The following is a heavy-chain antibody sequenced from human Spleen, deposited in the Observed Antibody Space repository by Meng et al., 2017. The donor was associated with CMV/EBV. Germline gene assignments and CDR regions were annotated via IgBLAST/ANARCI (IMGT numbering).Heavy chain of an antibody. Sequence: SETLSLTGAVYGWSFSGYYWSWIRQPPGKGLEWIGEINHSGSTNYNPSLKSRVTISVDTSKNQFSLKLSSVTAADTAVYYCARGLVMITFGGVIVPYGMDVWGQGTTVTVSS. V-gene: IGHV4-34*01. CDR3: ARGLVMITFGGVIVPYGMDV. J-gene: IGHJ6*02. CDR2: INHSGST. CDR1: GWSFSGYY. D-gene: IGHD3-16*02.